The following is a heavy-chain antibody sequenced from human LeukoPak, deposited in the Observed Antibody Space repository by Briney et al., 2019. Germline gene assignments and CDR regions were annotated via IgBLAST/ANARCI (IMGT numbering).Heavy chain of an antibody. CDR3: ARVSGSSWYGAFDI. CDR1: GFTFNTYA. CDR2: IKQEGSEK. J-gene: IGHJ3*02. Sequence: PGGSLRLSCAASGFTFNTYAMSWVRQAPGKGREWVANIKQEGSEKYYVDSVKGRFTISRDNAKNSLYLQMNSLRAEDTAVYYCARVSGSSWYGAFDICGQGTMVTVSS. V-gene: IGHV3-7*01. D-gene: IGHD6-13*01.